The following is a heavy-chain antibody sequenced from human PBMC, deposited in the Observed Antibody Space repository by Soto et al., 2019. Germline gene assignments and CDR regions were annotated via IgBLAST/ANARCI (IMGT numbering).Heavy chain of an antibody. D-gene: IGHD2-21*02. Sequence: PGGSLRLSCAASGFTFSTYEMNWVRQAPGKGLEWIAYIGIAADNIYYADSVRGRFTISRDGAKNSVLLQMNSLRAEDTAVYYCAREDRNCGGDCLSLWGQGTLVTVSS. V-gene: IGHV3-48*03. CDR2: IGIAADNI. CDR3: AREDRNCGGDCLSL. J-gene: IGHJ4*02. CDR1: GFTFSTYE.